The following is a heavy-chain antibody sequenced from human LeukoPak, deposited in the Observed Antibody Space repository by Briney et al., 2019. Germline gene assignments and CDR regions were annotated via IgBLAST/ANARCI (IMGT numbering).Heavy chain of an antibody. D-gene: IGHD3-22*01. CDR2: IDWDDDK. Sequence: SGPALVKPTQTLTLTCTFSGFSLSTSGMCVSWIRQPPGKALEWLARIDWDDDKYYSTSLKTRLTISKDTSKNQVVLTMTNMDPVDTATYYCARSLNYYDSSGYYSPGWYFDLWGRDTLVTVSS. J-gene: IGHJ2*01. CDR1: GFSLSTSGMC. V-gene: IGHV2-70*11. CDR3: ARSLNYYDSSGYYSPGWYFDL.